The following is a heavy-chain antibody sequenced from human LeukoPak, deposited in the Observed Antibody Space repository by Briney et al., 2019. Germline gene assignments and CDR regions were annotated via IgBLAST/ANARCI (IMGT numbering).Heavy chain of an antibody. CDR3: TSKQDY. V-gene: IGHV3-74*01. CDR2: SNNKGTET. Sequence: GGSLRLSCSASGFTLGSYAMHWVRQVPGKGLVWVSRSNNKGTETVYADSVKGRFTISRDNAKNTLYLQMNSLRAEDTAVYYCTSKQDYWGQGTLVTVSS. CDR1: GFTLGSYA. J-gene: IGHJ4*02.